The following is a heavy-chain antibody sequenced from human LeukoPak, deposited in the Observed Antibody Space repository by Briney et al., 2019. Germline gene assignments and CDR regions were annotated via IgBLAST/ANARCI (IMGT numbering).Heavy chain of an antibody. CDR3: ARGRSGVVPGTMPFDY. CDR2: IYYSGST. Sequence: PSETLSLTCTVSGGSIRSYHWSWIRQPPGKGLEGIGYIYYSGSTNHNPYLKRRVSIRIVTSKNQFSLNLSSVTAADTAVYYCARGRSGVVPGTMPFDYWGLGTLVTVSS. D-gene: IGHD3-3*01. V-gene: IGHV4-59*01. J-gene: IGHJ4*02. CDR1: GGSIRSYH.